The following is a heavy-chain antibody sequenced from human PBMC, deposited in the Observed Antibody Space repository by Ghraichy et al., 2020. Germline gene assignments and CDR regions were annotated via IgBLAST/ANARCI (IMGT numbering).Heavy chain of an antibody. CDR1: GFTFSNFW. CDR2: MKQDGSET. CDR3: ARDVCSSVDY. D-gene: IGHD2-15*01. J-gene: IGHJ4*02. Sequence: GGSLRLSCAASGFTFSNFWMTWDRQTPGKGLEWVANMKQDGSETYYVDSVKGRFTISRDNAKNSLYLQMNSLRVEDTAVYYCARDVCSSVDYWGQGTLVTVSS. V-gene: IGHV3-7*01.